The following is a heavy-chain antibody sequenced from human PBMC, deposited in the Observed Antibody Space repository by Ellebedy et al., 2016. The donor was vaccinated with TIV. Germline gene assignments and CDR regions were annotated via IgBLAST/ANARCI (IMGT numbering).Heavy chain of an antibody. Sequence: AASVKVSCKASGYTFASYAMHWVRQAPGQGLEWMGWISSYNDNANYPQSLQGRVTMTTDTSTSTAYMELRSLRSDDTAVYYCARDGTAYSSSWYGDFWGQGTLVTVSS. CDR3: ARDGTAYSSSWYGDF. CDR1: GYTFASYA. D-gene: IGHD6-13*01. J-gene: IGHJ4*02. CDR2: ISSYNDNA. V-gene: IGHV1-18*01.